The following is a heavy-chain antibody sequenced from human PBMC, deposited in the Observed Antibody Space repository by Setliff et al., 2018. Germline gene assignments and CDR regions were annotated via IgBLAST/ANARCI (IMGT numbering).Heavy chain of an antibody. Sequence: PSETLSLTCTVSGDSISRAKYYWSLIRQSAGKGLECIGRIYTDGSTKYNPSLNSRVTLLIDTAKNQISLRLSSVTAAATAVYFCARVTWFSYMDVWGKGTTVTVSS. V-gene: IGHV4-61*02. D-gene: IGHD3-9*01. J-gene: IGHJ6*03. CDR1: GDSISRAKYY. CDR2: IYTDGST. CDR3: ARVTWFSYMDV.